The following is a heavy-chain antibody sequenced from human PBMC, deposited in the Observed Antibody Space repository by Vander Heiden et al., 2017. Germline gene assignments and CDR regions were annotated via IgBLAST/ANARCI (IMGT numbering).Heavy chain of an antibody. J-gene: IGHJ6*02. CDR2: ISTYNGNT. Sequence: QVQLVQSGAEVKKPGASVKVSCKASGYTFTSYGISWVRQAPGQGLEWMGWISTYNGNTKYAQKLQCRVTMTTDTSTSTADMELRSMRSEETAVYYCAREPTTYDGVRYGMDVWGQGTTVTVSS. CDR3: AREPTTYDGVRYGMDV. V-gene: IGHV1-18*01. CDR1: GYTFTSYG. D-gene: IGHD4-17*01.